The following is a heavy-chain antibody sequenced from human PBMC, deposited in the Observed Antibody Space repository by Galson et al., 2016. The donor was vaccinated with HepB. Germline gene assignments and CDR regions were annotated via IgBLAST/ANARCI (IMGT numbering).Heavy chain of an antibody. CDR3: ATGPKMLGGFYYYGLDV. CDR2: FDPEDGET. V-gene: IGHV1-24*01. J-gene: IGHJ6*02. CDR1: GYTLTELS. D-gene: IGHD3-10*02. Sequence: SVKVSCKVSGYTLTELSTHWVRQAPGKGLEWMGGFDPEDGETIYAQKFQGRVTMTEDTSSDTAYMELSSLRSEDTAVYYCATGPKMLGGFYYYGLDVWGQGTTVTVSS.